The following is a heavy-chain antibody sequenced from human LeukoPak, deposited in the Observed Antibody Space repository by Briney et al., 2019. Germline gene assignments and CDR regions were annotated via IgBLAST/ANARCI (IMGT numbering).Heavy chain of an antibody. CDR2: MYYSGST. CDR3: ARPYYYDSRIDP. CDR1: GGSISSGDYY. Sequence: PSETLPLTCTISGGSISSGDYYWSWIRQPPGKGLEWIAYMYYSGSTYYNPSLKSRVTMSADTSKNQLSLKLSSVTAADTAVYYCARPYYYDSRIDPWGQGILVTVSS. D-gene: IGHD3-22*01. V-gene: IGHV4-30-4*01. J-gene: IGHJ5*02.